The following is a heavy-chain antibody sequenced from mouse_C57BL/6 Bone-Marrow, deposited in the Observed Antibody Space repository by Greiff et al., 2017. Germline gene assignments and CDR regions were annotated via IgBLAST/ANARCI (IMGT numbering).Heavy chain of an antibody. J-gene: IGHJ2*01. D-gene: IGHD1-1*01. V-gene: IGHV1-64*01. Sequence: QVQLQQPGAELVKPGASVKLSCKASGYTFTSYWMHWVKQRPGQGLEWIGMIHPNSGRTNYNEKFKSKATLTVDKSSSTAYMQLSSLTSEDSAVYYCARLLRPYFDYWGQGTTLTVSS. CDR3: ARLLRPYFDY. CDR2: IHPNSGRT. CDR1: GYTFTSYW.